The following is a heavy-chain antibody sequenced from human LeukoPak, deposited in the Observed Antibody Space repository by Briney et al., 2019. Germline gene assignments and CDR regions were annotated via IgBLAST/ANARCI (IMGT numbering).Heavy chain of an antibody. J-gene: IGHJ6*03. CDR2: IYTSGST. V-gene: IGHV4-61*02. CDR1: GGSISSGSYY. Sequence: SETLSLTCTVSGGSISSGSYYWSWIRQPAGKGLEWIGRIYTSGSTNYNPSLKSRVTISVDKSKNQFSLKLSSVTAADTAVYYCASSYDFWSGYYSVYMDVWGKGTTVTVSS. D-gene: IGHD3-3*01. CDR3: ASSYDFWSGYYSVYMDV.